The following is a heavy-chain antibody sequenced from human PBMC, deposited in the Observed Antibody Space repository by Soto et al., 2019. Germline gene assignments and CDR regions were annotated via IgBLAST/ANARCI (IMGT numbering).Heavy chain of an antibody. CDR1: GYTFTSYD. CDR3: ARGWGTAYTMELDPIYSLDS. CDR2: MHPNSGNT. D-gene: IGHD1-1*01. V-gene: IGHV1-8*01. J-gene: IGHJ1*01. Sequence: QVQLVQSGAEVKKPGASVKVSCKASGYTFTSYDINWVRQATGQGLEWMGWMHPNSGNTVYAQKLQGRVTMTRNTSISTAYVELGSLRSEESAVYYCARGWGTAYTMELDPIYSLDSWGQGTLVTVSS.